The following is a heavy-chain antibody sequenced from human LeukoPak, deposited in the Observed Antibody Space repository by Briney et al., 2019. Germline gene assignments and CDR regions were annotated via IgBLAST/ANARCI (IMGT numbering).Heavy chain of an antibody. V-gene: IGHV3-53*01. D-gene: IGHD5-12*01. Sequence: GGSLRLSCAASGFTFSTNYLSWVRQAPGKGLQWVSVISNGNNAYYADSLRGRFTISRDNARNSLYLQMNSLRAEDTAMYYCARDAGNSGYGCDLWGQGTLVTVSS. CDR1: GFTFSTNY. CDR3: ARDAGNSGYGCDL. J-gene: IGHJ5*02. CDR2: ISNGNNA.